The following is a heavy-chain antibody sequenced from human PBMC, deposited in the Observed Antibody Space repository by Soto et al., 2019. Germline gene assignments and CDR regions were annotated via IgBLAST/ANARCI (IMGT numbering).Heavy chain of an antibody. V-gene: IGHV4-59*08. Sequence: PSETLSLTCTVSSGSISNFYWSWIRQPPGKGLEWIGYIYYSGSTNYNPSLKSRVTISLDTSKNQFSLKLTSVTAADTAVYYCARRTRGYMDVWGKGTTVTVSS. CDR1: SGSISNFY. J-gene: IGHJ6*03. CDR3: ARRTRGYMDV. CDR2: IYYSGST. D-gene: IGHD2-15*01.